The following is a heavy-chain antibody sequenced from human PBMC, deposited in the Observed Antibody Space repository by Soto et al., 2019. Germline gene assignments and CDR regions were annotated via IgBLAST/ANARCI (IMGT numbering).Heavy chain of an antibody. CDR3: AKDPLGHCSGGSCYVFDS. CDR1: GGTFTTYT. CDR2: VIPILDTA. J-gene: IGHJ4*01. V-gene: IGHV1-69*08. Sequence: SVKVSCKASGGTFTTYTISWVRQAPGQGLEWMGRVIPILDTANYAQKFQGRVTITADKSTSTAYMEMSSLKSDDTAIYYCAKDPLGHCSGGSCYVFDSWGQGTLVTVSS. D-gene: IGHD2-15*01.